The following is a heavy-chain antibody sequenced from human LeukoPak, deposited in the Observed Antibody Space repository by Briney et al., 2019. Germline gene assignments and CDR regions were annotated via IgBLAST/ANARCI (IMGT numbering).Heavy chain of an antibody. J-gene: IGHJ4*02. V-gene: IGHV4-61*01. CDR1: GGSVSSGSYY. D-gene: IGHD5-12*01. Sequence: SETLSLTCTVSGGSVSSGSYYWSWIRQPPGKGLEWIGHIYYSGTTNYNPSPKSRVTISVDMSKNQFSLKLSSVTAADTAVYYCARSVSGYDYYFDYWGQGTLVT. CDR2: IYYSGTT. CDR3: ARSVSGYDYYFDY.